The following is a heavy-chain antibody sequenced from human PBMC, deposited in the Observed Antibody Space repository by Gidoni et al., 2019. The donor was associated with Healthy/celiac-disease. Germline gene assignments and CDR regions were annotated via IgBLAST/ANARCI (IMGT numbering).Heavy chain of an antibody. D-gene: IGHD1-26*01. J-gene: IGHJ4*02. CDR2: ISGSGGST. CDR1: GFTFSSHA. CDR3: AKDPRSGKRGSYYCDY. Sequence: EVQLLESGGGLVQPGGSMRLSCAHAGFTFSSHAMSWVRQAPGKGLEWVSAISGSGGSTYYADSVKGRFTISRDNSKNTLYLQMNSLRAEDTAVYYCAKDPRSGKRGSYYCDYWGQGTLVTVSS. V-gene: IGHV3-23*01.